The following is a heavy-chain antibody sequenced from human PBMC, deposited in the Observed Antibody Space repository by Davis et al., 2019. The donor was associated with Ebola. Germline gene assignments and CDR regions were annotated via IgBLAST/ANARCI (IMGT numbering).Heavy chain of an antibody. CDR3: ARGLLMTTVTTGYYYYYYGMDV. CDR1: GYTFTSYD. V-gene: IGHV1-8*01. J-gene: IGHJ6*02. D-gene: IGHD4-11*01. Sequence: ASVKVSCKASGYTFTSYDINWVRQATGQGLEWMGWMNPNSGNTGYAQKFQGRVTMTRNTSISTAYMELSSLRSEDTAVYYCARGLLMTTVTTGYYYYYYGMDVWGQGTTVTVSS. CDR2: MNPNSGNT.